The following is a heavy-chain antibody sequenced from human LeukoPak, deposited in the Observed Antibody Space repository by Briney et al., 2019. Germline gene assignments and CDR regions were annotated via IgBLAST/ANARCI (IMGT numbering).Heavy chain of an antibody. Sequence: ASVKVSCKASGYTFTSYGISWVRQAPGQGLEWMGWISAYNGNTNYAQKLQGRVTMTTDTSTSTAYMELRSLRSDDTAVYYCARDARRLMGATHFDYWGQGTLVTVSS. CDR2: ISAYNGNT. V-gene: IGHV1-18*01. J-gene: IGHJ4*02. CDR3: ARDARRLMGATHFDY. D-gene: IGHD1-26*01. CDR1: GYTFTSYG.